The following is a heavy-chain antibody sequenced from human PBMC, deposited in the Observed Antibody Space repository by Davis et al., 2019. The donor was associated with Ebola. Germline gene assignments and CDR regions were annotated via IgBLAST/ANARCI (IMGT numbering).Heavy chain of an antibody. V-gene: IGHV4-59*08. CDR2: IYYSGST. CDR1: GGSISSYY. Sequence: SETLSLTCTVSGGSISSYYWSWIRQPPGKGLEWIGYIYYSGSTNYNPSLKSRVTISVDTSKNQFSLKLGSVTAADTAVYYCASGIVATIIDYWGQGTLVTVSS. D-gene: IGHD5-12*01. CDR3: ASGIVATIIDY. J-gene: IGHJ4*02.